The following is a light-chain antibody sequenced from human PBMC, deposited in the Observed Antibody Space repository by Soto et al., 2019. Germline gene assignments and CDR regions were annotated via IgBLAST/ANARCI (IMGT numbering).Light chain of an antibody. V-gene: IGLV1-44*01. CDR3: QSYDSSLSGPVL. CDR2: SNN. CDR1: SSNIGSNT. Sequence: QSVLTQPPSASGTPGQRVTISCSGSSSNIGSNTVNWYQQLPGTAPKLLIYSNNQRPSGVPDRFSGSKSGTSASLAITGLQAEDEADYYCQSYDSSLSGPVLFGGGTQLTVL. J-gene: IGLJ2*01.